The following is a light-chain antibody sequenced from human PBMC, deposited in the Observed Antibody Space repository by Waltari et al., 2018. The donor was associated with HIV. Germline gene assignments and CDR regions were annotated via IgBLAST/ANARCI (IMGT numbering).Light chain of an antibody. V-gene: IGLV2-23*02. J-gene: IGLJ3*02. CDR1: SRAVGRYTF. Sequence: QYALTQPASVSGSPGQSITIPCTGTSRAVGRYTFVSWYQQHPGKAPKPMIYEVSKRPSGFSNRFSGSKSGNTASLTISGLQAEDEADYYCCSYAGSRVFGGGTKLTVL. CDR3: CSYAGSRV. CDR2: EVS.